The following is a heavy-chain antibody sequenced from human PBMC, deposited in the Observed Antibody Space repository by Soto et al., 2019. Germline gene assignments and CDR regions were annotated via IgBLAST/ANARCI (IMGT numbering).Heavy chain of an antibody. CDR1: GYSFLNDW. V-gene: IGHV5-51*01. Sequence: PGESLKISCKGSGYSFLNDWIGWVRQMPGKDLEWMGIIYPGDSDTRYSPSFQGQVTISADKSISTAYLQWSSLKASDTAMYYCARPREAGKNYYGVDVWGQGTTVTVSS. D-gene: IGHD6-19*01. CDR2: IYPGDSDT. CDR3: ARPREAGKNYYGVDV. J-gene: IGHJ6*02.